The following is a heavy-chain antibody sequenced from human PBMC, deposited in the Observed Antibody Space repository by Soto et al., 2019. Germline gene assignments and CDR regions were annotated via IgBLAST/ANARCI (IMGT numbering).Heavy chain of an antibody. V-gene: IGHV1-18*01. D-gene: IGHD2-21*01. Sequence: QIQLVQSGGEVKKPGASVKVSCKSSGYKFISHSITWVRQAPGQGLEWMGRISAYNGNTNYAQKLQRRVTMTTDTSTNTAYMELRSLRSDDTAVYYCARGAFCGGAPGCRDMDVWGQGTTVTVSS. CDR3: ARGAFCGGAPGCRDMDV. CDR1: GYKFISHS. CDR2: ISAYNGNT. J-gene: IGHJ6*02.